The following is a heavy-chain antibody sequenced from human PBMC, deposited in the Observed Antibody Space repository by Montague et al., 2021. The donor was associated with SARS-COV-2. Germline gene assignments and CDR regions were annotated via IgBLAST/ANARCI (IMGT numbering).Heavy chain of an antibody. Sequence: SETLSLTCTVSGGSISSYYWSWIRQPPGKGLEWIGYIYYSGGTNYNPSLKSRVTISVDTSKNQFSLKLSSVTAADTAVHYCARHALGYFDWLNEGYFDYWGQGTLVTVSS. V-gene: IGHV4-59*08. J-gene: IGHJ4*02. CDR3: ARHALGYFDWLNEGYFDY. CDR1: GGSISSYY. D-gene: IGHD3-9*01. CDR2: IYYSGGT.